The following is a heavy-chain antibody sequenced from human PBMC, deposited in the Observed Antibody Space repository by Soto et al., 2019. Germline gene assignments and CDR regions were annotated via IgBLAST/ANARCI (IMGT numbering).Heavy chain of an antibody. D-gene: IGHD3-10*01. Sequence: EVQLLESGGGLVQPGGSLRLSCAASGFTFSTYAMTWARQAPGKGLEWVSGIVGNGGATYYADSVKGRFSISRDNSKNTLYLQMNSLRPEDTAVYYCATDYYYDSGSHWGQGTLVIVSA. V-gene: IGHV3-23*01. J-gene: IGHJ4*02. CDR1: GFTFSTYA. CDR2: IVGNGGAT. CDR3: ATDYYYDSGSH.